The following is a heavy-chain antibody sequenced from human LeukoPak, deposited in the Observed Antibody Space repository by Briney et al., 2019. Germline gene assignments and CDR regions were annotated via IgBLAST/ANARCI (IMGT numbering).Heavy chain of an antibody. Sequence: ASVKVSCKTSGYTFTDYFVHWVRQAPGKGLEWISYIGSSSGAIYYADSVKGRFTISRDNAKNSLYLQMNSLRDEDTAVYYCARDANYYYCMDVWGQGTTVTVSS. V-gene: IGHV3-48*02. CDR3: ARDANYYYCMDV. CDR2: IGSSSGAI. CDR1: GYTFTDYF. J-gene: IGHJ6*02.